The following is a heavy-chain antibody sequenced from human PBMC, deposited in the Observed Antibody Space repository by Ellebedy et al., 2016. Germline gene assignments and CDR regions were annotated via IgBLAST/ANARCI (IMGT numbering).Heavy chain of an antibody. CDR3: ASEESDYGDYAGVAG. J-gene: IGHJ3*01. CDR1: GGSISSRNW. CDR2: IYHSGST. D-gene: IGHD4-17*01. Sequence: SETLSLTCAVSGGSISSRNWWSWVRQPPGKGLEWIGEIYHSGSTNYNPSLKSRVTISVDKSKNQFSLKLSSVTAADTAVYYCASEESDYGDYAGVAGWGQGTMVTVSS. V-gene: IGHV4-4*02.